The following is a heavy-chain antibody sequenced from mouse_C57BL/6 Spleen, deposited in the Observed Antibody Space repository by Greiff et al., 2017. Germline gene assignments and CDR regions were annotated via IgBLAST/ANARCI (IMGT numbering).Heavy chain of an antibody. Sequence: QVQLQQSGAELVRPGTSVKVSCKASGYAFTNYLIEWVKQRPGQGLEWIGVINPGSGGTNYNEKFKGKATLTADKSSSTAYMQLSSLTSEASAVYFCARSATTAFDYWGQGTTLTVSS. CDR1: GYAFTNYL. CDR3: ARSATTAFDY. CDR2: INPGSGGT. V-gene: IGHV1-54*01. D-gene: IGHD1-2*01. J-gene: IGHJ2*01.